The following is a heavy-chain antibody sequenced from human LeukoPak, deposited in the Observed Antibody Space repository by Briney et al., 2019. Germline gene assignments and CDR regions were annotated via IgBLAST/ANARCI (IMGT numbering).Heavy chain of an antibody. D-gene: IGHD4-17*01. CDR2: INHSGST. J-gene: IGHJ4*02. Sequence: SETLSLTCAVYGGSFSGYYWSWIRQPPGKGLEWIGEINHSGSTNYNPSLKSRVTISVDTSKNQFSLKLSSVTAADTAVYYCARGDYGDPVDYWGQGTLVTVSS. CDR1: GGSFSGYY. V-gene: IGHV4-34*01. CDR3: ARGDYGDPVDY.